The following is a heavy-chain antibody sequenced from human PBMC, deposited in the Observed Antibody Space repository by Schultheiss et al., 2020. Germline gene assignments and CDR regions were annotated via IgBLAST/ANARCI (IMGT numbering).Heavy chain of an antibody. Sequence: GESLKISCAASGFTFSSYSMNWVRQAPGKGLEWVSSISSSSSYIYYADSVKGRFTISRDNAKNTLYLQMNSLRAEDTAVYYCARDRAKYCSGGSCYPNYAMDVWGQGTTVTISS. CDR3: ARDRAKYCSGGSCYPNYAMDV. CDR1: GFTFSSYS. CDR2: ISSSSSYI. D-gene: IGHD2-15*01. J-gene: IGHJ6*02. V-gene: IGHV3-21*01.